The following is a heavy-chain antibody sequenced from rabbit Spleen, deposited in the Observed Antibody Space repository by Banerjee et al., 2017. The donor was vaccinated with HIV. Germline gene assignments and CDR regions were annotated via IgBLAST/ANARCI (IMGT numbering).Heavy chain of an antibody. CDR1: GFSFSSGSY. CDR2: IYTGTIGTT. V-gene: IGHV1S40*01. D-gene: IGHD8-1*01. J-gene: IGHJ6*01. CDR3: ARDVGSSFSSYGMDL. Sequence: QSLEESGGDLVKPGASLTLTCKASGFSFSSGSYMCWVRQAPGKGLEWIACIYTGTIGTTYYATWAKGRFTCSKISSTTVTLQMTSLTAADTATYFCARDVGSSFSSYGMDLWGPGTLVTVS.